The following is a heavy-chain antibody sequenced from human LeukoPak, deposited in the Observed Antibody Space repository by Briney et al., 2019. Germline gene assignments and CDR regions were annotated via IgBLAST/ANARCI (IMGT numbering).Heavy chain of an antibody. CDR3: ARDLQRYRFDP. CDR2: IYYSGST. V-gene: IGHV4-39*07. J-gene: IGHJ5*02. Sequence: SETLSLTCTVSGGSISSSSYYWGWIRQPPGKGLEWIGSIYYSGSTYYNPSLKSRVTISVDTSKNQFSLKLSSVTAADTAVYYCARDLQRYRFDPWGQGTLVTVSS. CDR1: GGSISSSSYY. D-gene: IGHD4-11*01.